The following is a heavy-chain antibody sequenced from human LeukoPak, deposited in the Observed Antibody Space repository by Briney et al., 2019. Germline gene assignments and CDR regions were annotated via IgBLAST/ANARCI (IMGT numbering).Heavy chain of an antibody. Sequence: GASVKVSCKASGYTFTGYYMHWVRQAPGQGLEWMGRINPNSGGTNYAQKFQGRVTMTRDTSISTAYMELSRLRSDDTAVYYCARDSNYYDSSGHDYWGQGTLVTVSS. V-gene: IGHV1-2*06. D-gene: IGHD3-22*01. J-gene: IGHJ4*02. CDR3: ARDSNYYDSSGHDY. CDR1: GYTFTGYY. CDR2: INPNSGGT.